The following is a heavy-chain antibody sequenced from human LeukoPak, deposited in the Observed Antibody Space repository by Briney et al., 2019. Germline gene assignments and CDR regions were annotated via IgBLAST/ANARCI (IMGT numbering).Heavy chain of an antibody. D-gene: IGHD3-16*02. V-gene: IGHV1-46*01. CDR3: ARDSLGTRAFDY. CDR1: GYTFTSYY. Sequence: ASVKVSCKASGYTFTSYYMHWVRQAPGQGLEWMGIINPSGGSTSHAQKFQGRVTMTRDTSTSTVYMELSSLRSEDTAVYYCARDSLGTRAFDYWGQGTLVTVSS. CDR2: INPSGGST. J-gene: IGHJ4*02.